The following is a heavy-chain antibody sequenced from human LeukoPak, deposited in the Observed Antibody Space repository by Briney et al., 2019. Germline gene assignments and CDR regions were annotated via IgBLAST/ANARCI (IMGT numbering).Heavy chain of an antibody. J-gene: IGHJ4*02. Sequence: ASVKVSCKASGYTFTGYYMHWVRQAPGQGLEWMGWINPNSGGTNYAQKFQGRVTMTRDTSISTAYMELSRLRSDDTAVYYCARDLGGQREVDYWGQGTLVTVSS. CDR2: INPNSGGT. D-gene: IGHD3-16*01. V-gene: IGHV1-2*02. CDR3: ARDLGGQREVDY. CDR1: GYTFTGYY.